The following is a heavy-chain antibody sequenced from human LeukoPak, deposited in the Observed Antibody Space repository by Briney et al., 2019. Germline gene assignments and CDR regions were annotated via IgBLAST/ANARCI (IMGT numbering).Heavy chain of an antibody. Sequence: PGGSLRLSCVASGFSLRNYAMTWVRQAPGGGLEWVSAVNGVGGAYYADSVKGRFTIYRDNSKNTLYLQMNSLRVEDTAVYYCVGRSTVVTPTALVYWGQGTLVIVSS. CDR1: GFSLRNYA. CDR2: VNGVGGA. D-gene: IGHD4-23*01. CDR3: VGRSTVVTPTALVY. J-gene: IGHJ4*02. V-gene: IGHV3-23*01.